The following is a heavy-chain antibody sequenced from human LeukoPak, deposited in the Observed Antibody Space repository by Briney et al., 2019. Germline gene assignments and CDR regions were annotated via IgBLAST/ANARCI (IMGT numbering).Heavy chain of an antibody. J-gene: IGHJ2*01. D-gene: IGHD3-22*01. V-gene: IGHV1-69*13. CDR1: GGTFSSYA. CDR2: IIPIFGTA. Sequence: ASVKVSCKASGGTFSSYAISWVRQAPGQGLEWMGGIIPIFGTANYAQKFQGRVTITADESTSTAYMELSSLRSEDTAVYYCARAGYQYYYDSSGYYPRWYFDLWGRGTLVTVSS. CDR3: ARAGYQYYYDSSGYYPRWYFDL.